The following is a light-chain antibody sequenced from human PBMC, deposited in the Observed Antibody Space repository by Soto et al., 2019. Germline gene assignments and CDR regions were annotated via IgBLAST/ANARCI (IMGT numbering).Light chain of an antibody. CDR3: QQYNDNWT. J-gene: IGKJ1*01. CDR2: KAS. Sequence: DIQMTQSPSTLSAYVGDRVTITCRASQSISSWLAWYQQKPGTAPKLLIYKASTLQSGVPSRFSGSGSGIEFTLTISSLQPDDSATYYCQQYNDNWTFGQGTKV. CDR1: QSISSW. V-gene: IGKV1-5*03.